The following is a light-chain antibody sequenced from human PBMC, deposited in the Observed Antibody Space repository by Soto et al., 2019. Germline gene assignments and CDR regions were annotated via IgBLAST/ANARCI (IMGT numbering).Light chain of an antibody. CDR2: DVS. Sequence: SVVTQPASVSGSPGQSITISCTGTSSDVGGYNYVSWYQQHPGKAPKLMIYDVSNRPSGVSNRFSGSKSGNTASLTISGLQAEDEADYYCSSYTSSSPRVFGTGTKVTVL. CDR3: SSYTSSSPRV. V-gene: IGLV2-14*01. J-gene: IGLJ1*01. CDR1: SSDVGGYNY.